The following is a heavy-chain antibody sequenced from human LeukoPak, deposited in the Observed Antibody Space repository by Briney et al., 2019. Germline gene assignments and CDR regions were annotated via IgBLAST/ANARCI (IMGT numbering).Heavy chain of an antibody. D-gene: IGHD1-26*01. J-gene: IGHJ3*02. V-gene: IGHV3-48*03. CDR1: GFTFSSYE. Sequence: GGSLRLSCAASGFTFSSYEMNWVRQAPGKGLEWVSYISRSGSTIYYADSVKGRFTISRDNAKNSLHLQMNSLRAEDTAVYYCARASGELLLDAFDIWGQGTMVTVSS. CDR3: ARASGELLLDAFDI. CDR2: ISRSGSTI.